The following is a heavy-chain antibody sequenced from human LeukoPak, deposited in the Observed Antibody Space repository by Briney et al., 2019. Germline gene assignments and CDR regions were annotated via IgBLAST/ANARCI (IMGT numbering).Heavy chain of an antibody. Sequence: PGGSLRLSCAASRFTFSSYSMNWVRQAPGKGLEWVSYISSSSSTIFYADSVKGRFTISRDNAKNSLYLQMNSLRAEDTAVYYCARDRWTGFDYWAREPWSPSPQ. CDR2: ISSSSSTI. J-gene: IGHJ4*02. V-gene: IGHV3-48*01. D-gene: IGHD3/OR15-3a*01. CDR1: RFTFSSYS. CDR3: ARDRWTGFDY.